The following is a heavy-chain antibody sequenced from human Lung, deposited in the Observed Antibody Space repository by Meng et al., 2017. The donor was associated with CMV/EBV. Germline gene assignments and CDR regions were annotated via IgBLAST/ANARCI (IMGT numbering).Heavy chain of an antibody. D-gene: IGHD3-22*01. Sequence: SCAASGFSFDDYAMHWVRQAPGKGLEWVSLITWDGISTYYADSVKGRFTISRDNSKNFLYLEMHSLRAEDSAFYYCAKDNDYDSSGYYFDYWGQGXLVTVSS. CDR1: GFSFDDYA. V-gene: IGHV3-43D*04. CDR2: ITWDGIST. J-gene: IGHJ4*02. CDR3: AKDNDYDSSGYYFDY.